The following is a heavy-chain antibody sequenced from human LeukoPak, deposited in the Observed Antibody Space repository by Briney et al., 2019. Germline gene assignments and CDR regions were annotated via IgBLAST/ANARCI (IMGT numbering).Heavy chain of an antibody. D-gene: IGHD3-3*01. J-gene: IGHJ6*03. Sequence: GGSLRLSCAASGFTFSSYSMNWVRQAPGKGLEWVSSISSSSSYIYYADSVKGRFTISRDNAKNSLYLQMNSLRAEDTAVYYCARDPNDFWSGYWHYYMDVWGKGTTVTVSS. V-gene: IGHV3-21*01. CDR1: GFTFSSYS. CDR2: ISSSSSYI. CDR3: ARDPNDFWSGYWHYYMDV.